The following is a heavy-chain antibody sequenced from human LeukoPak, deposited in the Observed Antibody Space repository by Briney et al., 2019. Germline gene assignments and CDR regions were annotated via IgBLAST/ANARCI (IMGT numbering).Heavy chain of an antibody. D-gene: IGHD4-11*01. CDR2: SYVGGSVCT. CDR3: ARRVRSADYRLDY. CDR1: GGSFSSTNYV. V-gene: IGHV4-39*01. J-gene: IGHJ4*02. Sequence: SETLSLTCTVSGGSFSSTNYVWGWSRQPPGTGREWIGTSYVGGSVCTYYSPALKSRVTISLAASNTQFYLNLTSVTAAHTAVYYCARRVRSADYRLDYWGQGTLVPVSS.